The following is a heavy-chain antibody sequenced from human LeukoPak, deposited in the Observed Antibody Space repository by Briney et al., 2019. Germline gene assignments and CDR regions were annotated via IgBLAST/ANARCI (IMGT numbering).Heavy chain of an antibody. V-gene: IGHV5-51*01. CDR1: GYSFTSYW. CDR3: ARGLLYYDSSGYPSFDY. Sequence: GESLKISCKGSGYSFTSYWIVWVRQMPGKGLEWMGIIYPGDSDTRYSPSFQGQVTISADKSISTAYLQWSSLKASDTAMYYCARGLLYYDSSGYPSFDYWGQGTLVTVSS. CDR2: IYPGDSDT. D-gene: IGHD3-22*01. J-gene: IGHJ4*02.